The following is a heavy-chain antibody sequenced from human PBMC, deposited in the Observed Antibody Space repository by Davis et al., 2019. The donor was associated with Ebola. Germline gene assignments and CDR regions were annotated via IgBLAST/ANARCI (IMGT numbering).Heavy chain of an antibody. D-gene: IGHD1-26*01. CDR1: GFTFSSYW. Sequence: GESLKISCAASGFTFSSYWMSWARQAPGKGLEWVANIKQDGSEKYYVDSVKGRFTISRDNAKNSLYLQMNSLRAEDTAVYYCARGYSGSYYGSFDYWGQGTLVTVSS. J-gene: IGHJ4*02. V-gene: IGHV3-7*01. CDR2: IKQDGSEK. CDR3: ARGYSGSYYGSFDY.